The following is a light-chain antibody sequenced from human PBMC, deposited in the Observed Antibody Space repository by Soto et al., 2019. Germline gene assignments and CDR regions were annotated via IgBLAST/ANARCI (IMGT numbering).Light chain of an antibody. Sequence: QSVLTQPPSVSGTPGQRVNMSCSGSSSNIGSRSVSWYQHLPQTAPKLLIYSNNQRPSGVPGRFSGSKSGTSASLAISGLQSDDETQYYCAAWDDSLNVLVFGGGTMLTVL. J-gene: IGLJ2*01. CDR2: SNN. CDR3: AAWDDSLNVLV. V-gene: IGLV1-44*01. CDR1: SSNIGSRS.